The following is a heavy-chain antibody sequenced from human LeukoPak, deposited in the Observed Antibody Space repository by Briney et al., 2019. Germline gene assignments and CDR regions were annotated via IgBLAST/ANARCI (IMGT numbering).Heavy chain of an antibody. CDR3: ARECDVVAYGMDV. CDR1: GGSFSGYY. J-gene: IGHJ6*02. D-gene: IGHD2-15*01. Sequence: PETLSLTCAVYGGSFSGYYWSWIRQPPGKGLEWIGEINHSGSTNYNPSLKSRVTISVDTSKNQFSLKLSSVTAADTAVYYCARECDVVAYGMDVWGQGTTVTVSS. CDR2: INHSGST. V-gene: IGHV4-34*01.